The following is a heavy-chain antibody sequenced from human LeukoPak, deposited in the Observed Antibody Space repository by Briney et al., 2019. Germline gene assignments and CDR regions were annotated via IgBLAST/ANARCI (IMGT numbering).Heavy chain of an antibody. V-gene: IGHV1-69*01. CDR2: IIPIFDTA. CDR1: GDTFSNTV. CDR3: ARVIGYNYGFDY. Sequence: ASVKVSCKASGDTFSNTVGWVRQAPGQGLEWMGGIIPIFDTANSAPKFQGRVTFTADESTNTAHMELTSLGFEDTAVYYCARVIGYNYGFDYWGQGTLVTVSS. D-gene: IGHD5-18*01. J-gene: IGHJ4*02.